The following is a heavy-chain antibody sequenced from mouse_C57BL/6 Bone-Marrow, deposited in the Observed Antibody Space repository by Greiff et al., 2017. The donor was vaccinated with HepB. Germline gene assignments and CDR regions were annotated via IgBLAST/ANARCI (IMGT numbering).Heavy chain of an antibody. CDR3: ARIITTVVANPYYFDY. Sequence: QVQLQQPGTELVKPGASVKLSCKASGYTFTSYWMHWVKQRPGQGLEWIGNINPSNGGTNYNEKFKSKATLTVDKSSSTAYMQLSSLTSEDSAVYYCARIITTVVANPYYFDYWGQGTTLTVSS. V-gene: IGHV1-53*01. CDR2: INPSNGGT. CDR1: GYTFTSYW. D-gene: IGHD1-1*01. J-gene: IGHJ2*01.